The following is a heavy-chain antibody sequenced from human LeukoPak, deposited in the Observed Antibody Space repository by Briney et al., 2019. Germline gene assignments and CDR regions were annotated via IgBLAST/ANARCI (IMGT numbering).Heavy chain of an antibody. Sequence: SETLSLTCTVSGGSISSYYWSWIRQPAGKGLEWIGRIYTTVTTNYNSALKSRLTMSVGTSRNQFSLNLSSVTAADTAVYYCAREDSGSYRSFDYWGQGTLVTVSS. D-gene: IGHD1-26*01. CDR2: IYTTVTT. CDR3: AREDSGSYRSFDY. V-gene: IGHV4-4*07. J-gene: IGHJ4*02. CDR1: GGSISSYY.